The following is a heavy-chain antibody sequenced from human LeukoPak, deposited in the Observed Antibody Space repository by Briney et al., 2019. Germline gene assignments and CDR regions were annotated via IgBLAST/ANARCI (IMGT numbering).Heavy chain of an antibody. V-gene: IGHV3-23*01. Sequence: PGGSLRLSCAASGFTFSSYWMSWVRQAPGKGLEWVSSISGSGDSKFYADSVKGRFSISRDNSKNTLYLQVNGLRAEDTAVYYCAKDRLLNCRGDCYIFDYWGQGTVVTVSS. CDR3: AKDRLLNCRGDCYIFDY. D-gene: IGHD2-21*02. J-gene: IGHJ4*02. CDR1: GFTFSSYW. CDR2: ISGSGDSK.